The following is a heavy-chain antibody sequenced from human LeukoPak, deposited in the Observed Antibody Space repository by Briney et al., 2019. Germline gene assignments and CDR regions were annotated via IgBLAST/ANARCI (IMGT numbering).Heavy chain of an antibody. J-gene: IGHJ4*02. CDR3: AKSTTTVTPYYFDY. V-gene: IGHV3-23*01. CDR1: GFTFSSYA. D-gene: IGHD4-17*01. CDR2: LGGSGRSI. Sequence: GGSPRLSCAASGFTFSSYAMSWVRQAPGKGLEWVSALGGSGRSIYYADSVKGRFTISRDNSKNTLYLQMNSLRAEDTAVYYCAKSTTTVTPYYFDYWGQGNLVTVSS.